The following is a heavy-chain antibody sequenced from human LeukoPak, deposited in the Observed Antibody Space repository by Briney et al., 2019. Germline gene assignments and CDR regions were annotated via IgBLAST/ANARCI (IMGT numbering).Heavy chain of an antibody. Sequence: GGSLRLSCAASGFTFSNYAFHWVRQAPGKGLEWVANIKQDGSEKYYVDSVKGRFTISRDNAKNSLHLQMNSLRAEDTAVYYCARDDGVDSSGYHYWGQGTLVTVSS. CDR2: IKQDGSEK. CDR1: GFTFSNYA. D-gene: IGHD3-22*01. CDR3: ARDDGVDSSGYHY. J-gene: IGHJ4*02. V-gene: IGHV3-7*01.